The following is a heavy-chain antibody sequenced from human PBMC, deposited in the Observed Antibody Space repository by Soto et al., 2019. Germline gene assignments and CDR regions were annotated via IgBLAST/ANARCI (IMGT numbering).Heavy chain of an antibody. D-gene: IGHD6-19*01. CDR3: AVLAGSYYFDC. J-gene: IGHJ4*02. CDR2: IKNSGGST. CDR1: GFTFSSYA. Sequence: EVQLVESGGGLVQSGGSLRLSCSASGFTFSSYAMHWVRQAPGKGLEYVSAIKNSGGSTNYADSVKGRFTISRDNSKNTLYLQMSSLRSDDTAVYYCAVLAGSYYFDCWGQGTLVNVSS. V-gene: IGHV3-64D*08.